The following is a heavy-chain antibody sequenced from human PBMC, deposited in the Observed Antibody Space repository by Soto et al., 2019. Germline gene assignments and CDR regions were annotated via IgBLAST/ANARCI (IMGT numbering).Heavy chain of an antibody. CDR1: GGTFSTYS. V-gene: IGHV1-69*01. CDR2: IIPLFGTT. D-gene: IGHD6-13*01. Sequence: QMQLVQSGAEVRMPGSSVKVSCKASGGTFSTYSINWVRQAPGQGLEWMGGIIPLFGTTNYAQKFKGRVTITADESTSTAYMELSSLRAEDAAVYYCERGATHGSSWYFWFDPWGQGTLVTVSS. J-gene: IGHJ5*02. CDR3: ERGATHGSSWYFWFDP.